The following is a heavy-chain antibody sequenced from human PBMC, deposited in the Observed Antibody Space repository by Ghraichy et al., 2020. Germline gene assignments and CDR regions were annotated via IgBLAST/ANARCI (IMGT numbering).Heavy chain of an antibody. J-gene: IGHJ6*02. CDR2: INSDGSST. D-gene: IGHD3-3*01. CDR3: ARGEYYDFWSGYPGYYYYGMDV. Sequence: LSLTCAASGFTFSNYWMHWVRQAPGKGLVWVSRINSDGSSTSYADSVKGRFTISRDNAKNTLYLQMNSLRAEDTAVYYCARGEYYDFWSGYPGYYYYGMDVWGQGTTVTVSS. V-gene: IGHV3-74*01. CDR1: GFTFSNYW.